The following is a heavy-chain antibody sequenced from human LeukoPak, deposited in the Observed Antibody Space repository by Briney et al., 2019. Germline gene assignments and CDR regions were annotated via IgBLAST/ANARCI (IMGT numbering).Heavy chain of an antibody. J-gene: IGHJ4*02. D-gene: IGHD6-19*01. CDR3: ATETSGRHYDY. V-gene: IGHV3-21*06. CDR2: IGPTGFDR. CDR1: GFTFSSYE. Sequence: GGSLRLSCAASGFTFSSYEMNWVRQAPGKGLEWVASIGPTGFDRYHADSIKGRFTISRDNANNFLYLQMDSLRAEDTAVYYCATETSGRHYDYWGQGTLLTVSS.